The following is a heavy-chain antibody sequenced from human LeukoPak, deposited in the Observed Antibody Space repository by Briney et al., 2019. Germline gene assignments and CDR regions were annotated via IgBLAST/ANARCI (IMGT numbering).Heavy chain of an antibody. D-gene: IGHD2-2*01. CDR3: ATLVVPAAMRAYYFDY. J-gene: IGHJ4*02. CDR2: ISAYNGNT. CDR1: GYTFNSYG. V-gene: IGHV1-18*01. Sequence: GASVKVSCKASGYTFNSYGISWGRQAPGQGLEWMGWISAYNGNTNYAQKLQGRVTMTTDTSTSTAYTELRSLRSDDTAVYYCATLVVPAAMRAYYFDYWGQGTLVTVSS.